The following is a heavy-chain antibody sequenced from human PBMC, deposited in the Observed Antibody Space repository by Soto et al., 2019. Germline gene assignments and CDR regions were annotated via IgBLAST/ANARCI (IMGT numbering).Heavy chain of an antibody. V-gene: IGHV4-61*01. D-gene: IGHD2-15*01. CDR1: GDSVSSNSYY. Sequence: PSETLSLTCTVSGDSVSSNSYYWSWIRQSPGKGLEWIGYISYSGSTNYDPSLKSRVTISVDTSKNQFSLKLTSVTAADTAVYYCARAPTLTLGYCLCGSCGTRLDYIESWGQGILVIVSA. CDR2: ISYSGST. J-gene: IGHJ4*02. CDR3: ARAPTLTLGYCLCGSCGTRLDYIES.